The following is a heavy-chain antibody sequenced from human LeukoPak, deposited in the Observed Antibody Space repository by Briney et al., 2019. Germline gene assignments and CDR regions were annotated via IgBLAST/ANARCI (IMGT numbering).Heavy chain of an antibody. CDR1: GGSISSGSYY. Sequence: SETLSLTRTVSGGSISSGSYYWSWIRQPAGKGLEWIGRIYTSGSTDYNPSLKSRVTISVDTSKSQFSLNLSSVTAADTAVYYCASRRKTTGYLVWFDPWGQGTLVTVSS. CDR2: IYTSGST. V-gene: IGHV4-61*02. J-gene: IGHJ5*02. D-gene: IGHD1-14*01. CDR3: ASRRKTTGYLVWFDP.